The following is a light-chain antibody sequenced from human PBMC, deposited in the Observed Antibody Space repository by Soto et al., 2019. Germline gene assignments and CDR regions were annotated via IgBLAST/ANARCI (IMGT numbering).Light chain of an antibody. V-gene: IGKV1-5*01. CDR2: DAS. J-gene: IGKJ2*01. CDR1: HSISSW. Sequence: DIQTTQSPSTLSASVGDRVTITCRASHSISSWLAWYQQKPGKAPKLLIFDASSLESGVPSRFSGSGSGTEFTLTISSLQPDDFATYYCQQYNSYSFGQRTKLEIK. CDR3: QQYNSYS.